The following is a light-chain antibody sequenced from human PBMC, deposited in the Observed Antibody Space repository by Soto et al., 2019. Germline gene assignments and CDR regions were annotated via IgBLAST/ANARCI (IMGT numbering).Light chain of an antibody. CDR2: EVN. V-gene: IGLV2-14*01. CDR1: SSDIGYYDY. Sequence: QSVLTQPASVSGSPGQSITISCTGTSSDIGYYDYVSWYQHHSGKAPKLIIYEVNNRPSGVSNRFSGSKSVNTASLTISGLQAEDEAEYYCSSHSSRSAYYVFGTGTKVTVL. CDR3: SSHSSRSAYYV. J-gene: IGLJ1*01.